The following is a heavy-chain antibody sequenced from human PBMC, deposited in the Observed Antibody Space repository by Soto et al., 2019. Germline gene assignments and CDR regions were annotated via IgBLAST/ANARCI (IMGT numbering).Heavy chain of an antibody. Sequence: QVQLVQSGAEVKKPESSVKVSCKTSGGTFVRHVISWVRQAPGQGPEWMGKINPLSGIPNYAQKFQDRVTFTADTDSSTAYMELSSLRSDDTAVYYCATPACAATWCSPSHNLDHWGQGTLVRLL. CDR1: GGTFVRHV. V-gene: IGHV1-69*09. D-gene: IGHD2-2*01. CDR3: ATPACAATWCSPSHNLDH. J-gene: IGHJ4*02. CDR2: INPLSGIP.